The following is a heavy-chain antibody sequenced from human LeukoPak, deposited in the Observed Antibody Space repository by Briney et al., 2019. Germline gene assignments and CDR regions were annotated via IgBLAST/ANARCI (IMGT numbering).Heavy chain of an antibody. V-gene: IGHV3-30*02. D-gene: IGHD3-10*02. J-gene: IGHJ4*02. CDR2: IQSDGNNK. Sequence: GGSLRLSCAASGFIFSSYDIHWVRQAPGKGLEWVAFIQSDGNNKYYADSVKGRFTISRDNSKNTLYLQMNSLRAEDTAVYYCAKNVSRVYCGQGTLVTVSS. CDR3: AKNVSRVY. CDR1: GFIFSSYD.